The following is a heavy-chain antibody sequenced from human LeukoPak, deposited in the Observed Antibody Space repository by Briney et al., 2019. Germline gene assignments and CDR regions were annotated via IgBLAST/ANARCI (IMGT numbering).Heavy chain of an antibody. Sequence: PGRSLRLSCAASGFTFSSYAIHWVRQAPGEGLERVAVISYDGTQKYYADSVKGRFTISRDISKNILDLQMNSLRAEVTAVYYCVRERQGYFDSWGQGTLVTVSS. V-gene: IGHV3-30*04. CDR2: ISYDGTQK. CDR1: GFTFSSYA. CDR3: VRERQGYFDS. J-gene: IGHJ4*02.